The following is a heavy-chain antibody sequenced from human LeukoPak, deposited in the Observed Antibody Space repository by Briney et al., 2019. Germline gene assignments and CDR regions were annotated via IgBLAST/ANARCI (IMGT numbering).Heavy chain of an antibody. V-gene: IGHV4-34*01. CDR2: INNTGST. D-gene: IGHD2-2*01. CDR3: ARGPYCSSTNCLFDY. CDR1: GGSFSGYY. Sequence: SGTLSLTCAVSGGSFSGYYWSWVRQPPGKGLEWIGEINNTGSTNYNPPLKSRVTISVDTYKNKFTLKLSSVTAADTAAYYCARGPYCSSTNCLFDYWGQGTLVT. J-gene: IGHJ4*02.